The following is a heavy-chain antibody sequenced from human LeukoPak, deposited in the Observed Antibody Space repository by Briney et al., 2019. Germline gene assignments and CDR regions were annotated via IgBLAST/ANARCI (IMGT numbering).Heavy chain of an antibody. CDR3: ARDVYDSSGYYLGIDP. V-gene: IGHV4-59*01. D-gene: IGHD3-22*01. Sequence: SETLSLTCSVSGGSISNYYWTWIRQPPGKGLERIGYTHYSGNTNYNPSLKSRLTLSVVTSTNQVSLRLSSVTAADTAVYYCARDVYDSSGYYLGIDPWGQGTLVTVSS. CDR1: GGSISNYY. CDR2: THYSGNT. J-gene: IGHJ5*02.